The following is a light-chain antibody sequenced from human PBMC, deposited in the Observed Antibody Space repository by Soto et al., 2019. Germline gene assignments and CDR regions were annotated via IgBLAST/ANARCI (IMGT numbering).Light chain of an antibody. CDR3: LQHNSYPFT. CDR2: GAS. J-gene: IGKJ2*01. Sequence: DIQMTQSPSAMPASVGDRVTITCRASQGISNSLAWFQQKPGKVPKRLIYGASGLQSGVQSRFSGSGSGTEFTLTSSSLQHEDFATYYFLQHNSYPFTFGQGTKLEIK. V-gene: IGKV1-17*03. CDR1: QGISNS.